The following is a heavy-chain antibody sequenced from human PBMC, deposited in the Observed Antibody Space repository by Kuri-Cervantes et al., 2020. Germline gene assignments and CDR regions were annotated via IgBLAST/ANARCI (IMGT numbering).Heavy chain of an antibody. CDR3: ARTKWALLNDFDY. V-gene: IGHV3-30*02. D-gene: IGHD1-26*01. J-gene: IGHJ4*02. CDR2: IRYDESKK. CDR1: GFSFSDYG. Sequence: GESLMISCAASGFSFSDYGMHWVRQAPGKGLDWGAFIRYDESKKYYADSVRGRFSILRDNSKNTLYLQMNSLRAEYTAVYYCARTKWALLNDFDYWGQGTLVTVSS.